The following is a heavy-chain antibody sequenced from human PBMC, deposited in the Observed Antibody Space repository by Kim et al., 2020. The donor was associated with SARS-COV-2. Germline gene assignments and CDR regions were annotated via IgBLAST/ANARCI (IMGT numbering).Heavy chain of an antibody. Sequence: GGSLRLSCAASGFTFSDYYMSWIRQAPGNGLEWVSYISSGGGNIYYADSVKGRFTISRDNAESSLYLQVDSLRADDTAVYYCARGPDVSSSWSNWYFDLWGRGTLVTVSS. CDR2: ISSGGGNI. CDR3: ARGPDVSSSWSNWYFDL. J-gene: IGHJ2*01. CDR1: GFTFSDYY. D-gene: IGHD6-13*01. V-gene: IGHV3-11*01.